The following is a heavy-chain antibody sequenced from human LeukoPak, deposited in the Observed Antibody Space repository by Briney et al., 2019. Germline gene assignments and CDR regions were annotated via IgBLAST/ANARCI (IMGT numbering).Heavy chain of an antibody. CDR3: ARDRGSYAISFDC. V-gene: IGHV1-2*02. D-gene: IGHD1-26*01. Sequence: APVKVSCKASGYTFTGYYMHWVRQAPGQGLEWMGWINPNSGGTNYAQKFQGRVTMTRDTSISTAYMGLSRLRSDDTAVYYCARDRGSYAISFDCWGQGTLVTVSS. J-gene: IGHJ4*02. CDR2: INPNSGGT. CDR1: GYTFTGYY.